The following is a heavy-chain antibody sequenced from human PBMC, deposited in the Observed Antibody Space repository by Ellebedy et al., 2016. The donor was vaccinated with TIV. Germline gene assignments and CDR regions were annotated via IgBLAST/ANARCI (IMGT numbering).Heavy chain of an antibody. CDR3: ARDGEEYCSSTSCYYYYGMDV. Sequence: AASVKVSCKASGGTFSSYAISWVRQAPGQGLEWMGRIIPILGIANYAQKFQGRVTITADKSTSTAYMELSSLRSEDTAVYYCARDGEEYCSSTSCYYYYGMDVWGQGTTVTVSS. V-gene: IGHV1-69*04. J-gene: IGHJ6*02. CDR1: GGTFSSYA. D-gene: IGHD2-2*01. CDR2: IIPILGIA.